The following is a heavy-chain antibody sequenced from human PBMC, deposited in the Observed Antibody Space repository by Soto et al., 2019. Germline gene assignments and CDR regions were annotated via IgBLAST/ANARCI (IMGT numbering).Heavy chain of an antibody. CDR3: ARESGSYPQQASYYYYYMDV. Sequence: ASVKVSCKASGYTFTSYAMHWVRQAPGQRLEWMGWINAGNGNTKYSQKFQGRVTITRDTSASTAYMELSSLRSEDTAVYYCARESGSYPQQASYYYYYMDVWGKGTTVTVSS. V-gene: IGHV1-3*01. CDR2: INAGNGNT. CDR1: GYTFTSYA. J-gene: IGHJ6*03. D-gene: IGHD1-26*01.